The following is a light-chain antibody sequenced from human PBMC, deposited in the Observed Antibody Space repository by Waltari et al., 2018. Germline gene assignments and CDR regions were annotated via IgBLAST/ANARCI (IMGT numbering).Light chain of an antibody. CDR2: DVT. CDR1: SSDVGGSNY. J-gene: IGLJ2*01. CDR3: SSYMSTTTLEL. V-gene: IGLV2-14*03. Sequence: QSALTQPASVSGSPGQSITFSCTVTSSDVGGSNYVSWYQHTPGKAPKLMIYDVTNRPPGVSNRCSGSKSGNTASLTIAGLQAEDEADYYCSSYMSTTTLELFGGGTSLTVL.